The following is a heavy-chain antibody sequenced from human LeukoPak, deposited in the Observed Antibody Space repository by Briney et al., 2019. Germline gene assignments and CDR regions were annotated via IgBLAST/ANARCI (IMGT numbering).Heavy chain of an antibody. CDR3: TRGSGIVVAGWDWFDP. CDR1: GYSFTTYD. D-gene: IGHD6-19*01. V-gene: IGHV1-8*03. Sequence: ASVNVSCKASGYSFTTYDINWDRQATGHGLEWEGWMNPNSGNTGYAQKFQGRVTITRNTSISTAYMELSSLRSEDTAVYYCTRGSGIVVAGWDWFDPWGQGTLVTVSS. J-gene: IGHJ5*02. CDR2: MNPNSGNT.